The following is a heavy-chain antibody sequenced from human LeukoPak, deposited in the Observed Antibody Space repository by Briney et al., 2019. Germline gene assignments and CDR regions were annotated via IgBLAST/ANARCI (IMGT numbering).Heavy chain of an antibody. Sequence: GGSLRLSCAASGFTFDDYAMHWVRQAPGKGLAWVSGISWNSGSIGYADSVKGRFTISRDNAKNSLYLQMNSLRAEDTALYYCASSYDSSGYYFDYWGQGTLVTVSS. V-gene: IGHV3-9*01. D-gene: IGHD3-22*01. CDR1: GFTFDDYA. CDR3: ASSYDSSGYYFDY. J-gene: IGHJ4*02. CDR2: ISWNSGSI.